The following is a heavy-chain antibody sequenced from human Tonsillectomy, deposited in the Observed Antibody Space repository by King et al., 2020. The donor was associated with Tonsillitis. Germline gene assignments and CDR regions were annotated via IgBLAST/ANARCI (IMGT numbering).Heavy chain of an antibody. J-gene: IGHJ3*02. D-gene: IGHD3-3*01. CDR3: ARGDFLSGYYAFNI. CDR2: INHSGTT. Sequence: VQLPEWGAGLLKPSETLSLTCAVYGGSFSGYYWSWIRQAPGKGLEWIAEINHSGTTNSNPSLKSRVTISLDTSKNQFSLRLSSVTAADTAVYYCARGDFLSGYYAFNIWGQGTLVSVSS. CDR1: GGSFSGYY. V-gene: IGHV4-34*01.